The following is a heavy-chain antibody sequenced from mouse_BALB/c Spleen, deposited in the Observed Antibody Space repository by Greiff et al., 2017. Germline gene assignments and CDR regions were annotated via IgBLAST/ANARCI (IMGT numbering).Heavy chain of an antibody. D-gene: IGHD1-1*01. CDR1: GYSITSGYY. Sequence: EVQVVESGPGLVKPSQSLSLTCSVTGYSITSGYYWNWIRQFPGNKLEWMGYISYDGSNNYNPSLKNRISITRDTSKNQFFLKLNSVTTEDTATYYCARDRYYGSSSAWFAYWGQGTLVTVSA. CDR2: ISYDGSN. J-gene: IGHJ3*01. V-gene: IGHV3-6*02. CDR3: ARDRYYGSSSAWFAY.